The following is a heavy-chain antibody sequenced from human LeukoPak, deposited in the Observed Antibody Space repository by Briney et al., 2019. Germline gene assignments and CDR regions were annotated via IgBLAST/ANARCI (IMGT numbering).Heavy chain of an antibody. D-gene: IGHD6-6*01. CDR2: INSDGSEG. J-gene: IGHJ4*02. CDR1: GFTFSGFW. V-gene: IGHV3-7*03. Sequence: GGSLRLSCAVSGFTFSGFWMSWSRQAPGKGLEWVASINSDGSEGYYADVVKGRFTISRDNAKNSLYLQINSLRAEDTAVYYCAKDIRATSIAAPDFWGQGTLVTVSS. CDR3: AKDIRATSIAAPDF.